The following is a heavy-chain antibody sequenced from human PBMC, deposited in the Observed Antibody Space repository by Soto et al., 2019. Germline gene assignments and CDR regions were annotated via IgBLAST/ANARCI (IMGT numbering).Heavy chain of an antibody. V-gene: IGHV3-23*01. CDR2: ITGSGGST. CDR1: GFTFSSYA. J-gene: IGHJ3*01. CDR3: PKDHGIASLLSRDAFYL. D-gene: IGHD6-6*01. Sequence: EVQLLESGGGVVQPGGSLRLSCAASGFTFSSYAMRWVRQAPGKGLEWVSAITGSGGSTYYADSVKGRFTISRDNSKNTIYQHMNSLREDAPSVNYWPKDHGIASLLSRDAFYLWGQ.